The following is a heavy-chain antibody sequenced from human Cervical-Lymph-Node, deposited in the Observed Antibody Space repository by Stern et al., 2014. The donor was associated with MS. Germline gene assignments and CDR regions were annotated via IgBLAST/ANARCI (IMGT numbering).Heavy chain of an antibody. CDR3: AREEQQLVHGNWFDP. D-gene: IGHD6-13*01. Sequence: QVQLQESGPGLVKPSETLSLTCTVSGYSISSGYYWGWIRQPPGKGLEWIGTIYHSGSTYYNPSLKSRVTISVDTSKNQLSLKLSSVTAADTAVYYCAREEQQLVHGNWFDPWGQGTLVTVSS. CDR1: GYSISSGYY. J-gene: IGHJ5*02. CDR2: IYHSGST. V-gene: IGHV4-38-2*02.